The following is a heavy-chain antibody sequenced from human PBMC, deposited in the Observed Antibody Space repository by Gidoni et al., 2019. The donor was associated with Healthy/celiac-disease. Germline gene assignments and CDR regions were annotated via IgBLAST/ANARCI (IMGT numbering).Heavy chain of an antibody. V-gene: IGHV3-15*01. J-gene: IGHJ3*02. CDR1: GFTFSNAW. CDR3: TTEIPAAIEDAFDI. CDR2: IKSKTDGGTT. D-gene: IGHD2-2*01. Sequence: EVQLVESGGGLVKPGGSLRLSCAASGFTFSNAWMSWVRQAPGKGLEWVGRIKSKTDGGTTDYAAPVKGRFTISRDDSKNTLYLQMKSLKTEDTAVYYCTTEIPAAIEDAFDIWGQGTMVTVSS.